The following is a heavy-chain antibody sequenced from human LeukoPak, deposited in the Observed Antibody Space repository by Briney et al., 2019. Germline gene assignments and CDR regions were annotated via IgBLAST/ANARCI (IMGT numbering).Heavy chain of an antibody. J-gene: IGHJ3*02. V-gene: IGHV1-69*06. CDR3: ARDLYGANSGAFDI. CDR2: IIPIFGTA. CDR1: GGTFSSYA. Sequence: SVKVSCKASGGTFSSYAISWVRQAPGQGLEWMGGIIPIFGTANYAQKFQGRVTITADKSTSTAYMELSSLRSEDTAVYSCARDLYGANSGAFDIWGQGTMVTVSS. D-gene: IGHD4-23*01.